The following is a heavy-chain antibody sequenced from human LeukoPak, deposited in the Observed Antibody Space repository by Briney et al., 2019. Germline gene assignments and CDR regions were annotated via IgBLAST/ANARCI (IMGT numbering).Heavy chain of an antibody. J-gene: IGHJ5*02. D-gene: IGHD1-26*01. CDR3: AREGGSYSFAWFDP. CDR2: INPNSGGT. CDR1: GYTFTGYY. V-gene: IGHV1-2*02. Sequence: ASVKVSCKASGYTFTGYYMHWVRQAPGQGLKWMGWINPNSGGTNYAQKFQGRVTMTRDTSISTAYMELSRLRSDDTAVYYCAREGGSYSFAWFDPWGQGTLVTVSS.